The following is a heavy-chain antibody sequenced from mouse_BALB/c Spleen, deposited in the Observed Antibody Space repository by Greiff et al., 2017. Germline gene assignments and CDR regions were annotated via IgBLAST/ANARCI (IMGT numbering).Heavy chain of an antibody. CDR3: ARDDGSSRYAMDY. CDR2: IRNKANGYTT. V-gene: IGHV7-3*02. CDR1: GFTFTDYY. D-gene: IGHD1-1*01. J-gene: IGHJ4*01. Sequence: DVMLVESGGGLVQPGGSLRLSCATSGFTFTDYYMSWVRQPPGKALEWLGFIRNKANGYTTEYSASVKGRFTISRDNSQSILYLQMNTLRAEDSATYYCARDDGSSRYAMDYWGQGTSVTVSS.